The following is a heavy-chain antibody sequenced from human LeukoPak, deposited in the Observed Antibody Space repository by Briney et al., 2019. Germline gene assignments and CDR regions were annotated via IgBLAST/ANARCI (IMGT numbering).Heavy chain of an antibody. CDR1: GFTFSSYS. Sequence: GGSLRLSCAASGFTFSSYSVNWVRQAPGKGLEWVSSISSSSSYIYYADSVKGRFTISRDNAKNSLYLQMNSLRAEDTAVYYCARGRYSSSSHFDYWGQGTLVTVPS. CDR2: ISSSSSYI. D-gene: IGHD6-6*01. J-gene: IGHJ4*02. CDR3: ARGRYSSSSHFDY. V-gene: IGHV3-21*01.